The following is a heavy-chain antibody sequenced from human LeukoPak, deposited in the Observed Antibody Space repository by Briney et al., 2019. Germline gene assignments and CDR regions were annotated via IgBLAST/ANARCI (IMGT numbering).Heavy chain of an antibody. D-gene: IGHD5-12*01. CDR3: ARAGGSGYDLTLDP. Sequence: SETLSLTCTVSGGSISSGGYYWSWIRQHPGKGLEWIGYIYYSGSTYYNPSLKSRVTISVDTSKNQFSLKLSSVTAADTAVYYCARAGGSGYDLTLDPWDQGTLVTVSS. J-gene: IGHJ5*02. CDR1: GGSISSGGYY. CDR2: IYYSGST. V-gene: IGHV4-31*03.